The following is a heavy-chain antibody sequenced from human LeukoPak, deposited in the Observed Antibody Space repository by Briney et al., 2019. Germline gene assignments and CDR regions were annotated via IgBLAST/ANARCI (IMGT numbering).Heavy chain of an antibody. J-gene: IGHJ4*02. Sequence: GGSLRLSCAASGFTFSSYAMSWVRQAPGKGLEWVSAISGSGGTTYYADSVKGRFTISRDNSENTLYLQMNSLRAEDTAVYYCAKKTTNSWYVIDYWGQGTLVTVSS. CDR1: GFTFSSYA. CDR2: ISGSGGTT. V-gene: IGHV3-23*01. D-gene: IGHD6-13*01. CDR3: AKKTTNSWYVIDY.